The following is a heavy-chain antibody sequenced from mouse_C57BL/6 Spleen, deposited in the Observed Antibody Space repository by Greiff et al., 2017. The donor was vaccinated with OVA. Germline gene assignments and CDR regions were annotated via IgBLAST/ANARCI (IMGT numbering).Heavy chain of an antibody. CDR3: TRGDYED. CDR2: IDPETGGT. CDR1: GYTFTDYE. D-gene: IGHD2-4*01. Sequence: VKLVESGAELVRPGASVTLSCKASGYTFTDYEMHWVKQTPVHGLEWIGAIDPETGGTAYNQKFKGKAILTADKSSSTAYMELRSLTSEDSAVYYCTRGDYEDWGTGTTVTVSS. J-gene: IGHJ1*03. V-gene: IGHV1-15*01.